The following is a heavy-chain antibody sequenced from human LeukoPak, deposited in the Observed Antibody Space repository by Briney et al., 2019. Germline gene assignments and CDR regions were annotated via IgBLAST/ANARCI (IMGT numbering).Heavy chain of an antibody. D-gene: IGHD6-19*01. CDR1: GGSFSGYY. CDR2: INHSGST. Sequence: SETLSLTCAVYGGSFSGYYWSWIRQPPGKGLEWIGEINHSGSTNYNPSLKSRVTISVDTSKNQFSLKLSSVTAADTAVYYCARPLYSSGWYSWGQGTLVTVSS. V-gene: IGHV4-34*01. CDR3: ARPLYSSGWYS. J-gene: IGHJ4*02.